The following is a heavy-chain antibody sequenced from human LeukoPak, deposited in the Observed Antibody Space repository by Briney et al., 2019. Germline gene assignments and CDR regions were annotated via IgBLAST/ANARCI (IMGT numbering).Heavy chain of an antibody. V-gene: IGHV4-34*01. D-gene: IGHD6-19*01. CDR1: GGSFSGYY. CDR3: ARQWLVSPLFDY. J-gene: IGHJ4*02. Sequence: SETLSLTCAVYGGSFSGYYWSWIRQPPGKGLEWIGEINHSGRTNYAPSLRSRVTVSVHTSKNQLSLKLSSVTAADTAVYYCARQWLVSPLFDYWGQGTLVTVSS. CDR2: INHSGRT.